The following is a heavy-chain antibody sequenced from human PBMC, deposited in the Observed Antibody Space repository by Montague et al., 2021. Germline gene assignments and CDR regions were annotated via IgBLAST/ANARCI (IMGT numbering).Heavy chain of an antibody. V-gene: IGHV4-31*03. CDR1: GGSISSGGFY. Sequence: TLSLTCSVSGGSISSGGFYWSWIRQHPGKGPEWIGSIYDSGSTNYNPSLKSRLTLSRDTSKNQVSLRLTSVTAAETAVYYCARRGGYCSGGRCDTFDYWGQGTLVTVSS. CDR3: ARRGGYCSGGRCDTFDY. D-gene: IGHD2-15*01. J-gene: IGHJ4*02. CDR2: IYDSGST.